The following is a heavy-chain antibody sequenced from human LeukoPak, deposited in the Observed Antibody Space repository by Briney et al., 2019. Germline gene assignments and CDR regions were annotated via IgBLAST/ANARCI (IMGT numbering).Heavy chain of an antibody. D-gene: IGHD5-18*01. CDR1: GFTFSSYA. CDR2: ISGSGGST. J-gene: IGHJ4*02. Sequence: PGGSLRLSCAASGFTFSSYAMSWVRQAPGKGLEWVSAISGSGGSTYYADSVKGRFTISRDNAKNSLYLQMNSLRAEDTAVYYCARDLGVQLWSHDYWGQGTLVTVSS. CDR3: ARDLGVQLWSHDY. V-gene: IGHV3-23*01.